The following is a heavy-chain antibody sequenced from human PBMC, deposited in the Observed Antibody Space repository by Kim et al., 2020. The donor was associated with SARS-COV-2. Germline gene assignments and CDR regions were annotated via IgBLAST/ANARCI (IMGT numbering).Heavy chain of an antibody. V-gene: IGHV3-74*01. J-gene: IGHJ4*02. CDR3: ARAWGYGSGSYYGD. Sequence: GGSLRLSCAASGFTFNSHWMHWVRQAPGKGLVWVSRINGDGSFATYANSVKGRFTISRDNAKNTLYLQMNSLRAEDTAVYYCARAWGYGSGSYYGDWGQGTLVTVSS. CDR1: GFTFNSHW. CDR2: INGDGSFA. D-gene: IGHD3-10*01.